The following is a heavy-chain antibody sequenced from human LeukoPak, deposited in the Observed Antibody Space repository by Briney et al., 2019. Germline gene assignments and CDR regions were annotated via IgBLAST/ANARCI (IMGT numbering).Heavy chain of an antibody. J-gene: IGHJ4*02. V-gene: IGHV5-51*01. D-gene: IGHD6-19*01. CDR1: GYNFTIYW. CDR3: ARRSSGGWYYFDY. CDR2: IYPDDSDT. Sequence: GESLKISCQGSGYNFTIYWIGWVRQMPGKGLEWMGIIYPDDSDTRYSPSFQGQVTISADKSISTAYLQWSSLKASDTAMYYCARRSSGGWYYFDYWGQGTRVTVSS.